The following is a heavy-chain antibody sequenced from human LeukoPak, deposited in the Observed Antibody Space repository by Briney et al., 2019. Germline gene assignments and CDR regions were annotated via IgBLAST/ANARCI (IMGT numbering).Heavy chain of an antibody. CDR1: GFTFSTYG. CDR2: IRSDGSIK. D-gene: IGHD2-21*02. J-gene: IGHJ4*02. CDR3: ARSVVVVTATPFDS. Sequence: GGSLRLSCAASGFTFSTYGMHWVRQAPGTGLEWVAFIRSDGSIKYYADSVKGRFTISRDNTKNLLFLQLNRLRGEDTAVYYCARSVVVVTATPFDSWGQGTLVAVSS. V-gene: IGHV3-30*02.